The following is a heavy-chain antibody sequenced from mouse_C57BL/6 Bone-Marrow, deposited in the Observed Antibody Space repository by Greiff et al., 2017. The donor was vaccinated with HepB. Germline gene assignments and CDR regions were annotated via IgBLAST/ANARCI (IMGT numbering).Heavy chain of an antibody. J-gene: IGHJ2*01. CDR3: AIIRERDDVYYFAS. D-gene: IGHD2-14*01. CDR1: GYTFTSYW. Sequence: QVQLQQPGAELVKPGASVKVSCKASGYTFTSYWLHWVKQRPGQGLEWIGRIHPSDSDTNYNQKFKGKATLTVDKSSSTAYMQLSSLTSEDSAVYYWAIIRERDDVYYFASWGQGTTLPESS. CDR2: IHPSDSDT. V-gene: IGHV1-74*01.